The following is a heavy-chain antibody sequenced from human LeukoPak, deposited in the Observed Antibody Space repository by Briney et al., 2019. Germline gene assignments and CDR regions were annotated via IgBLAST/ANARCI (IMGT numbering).Heavy chain of an antibody. V-gene: IGHV5-51*01. D-gene: IGHD3-22*01. Sequence: GESLKISCKGSGYSFTSYWIGWVRQMPGKGLEWMGIIYPGDSDTTYSPSFQGQVTISADKSISTAYLQWSSLKASDTAMYYCARRGYDSSGYRDAFDIWGQGTMVTVSS. J-gene: IGHJ3*02. CDR2: IYPGDSDT. CDR1: GYSFTSYW. CDR3: ARRGYDSSGYRDAFDI.